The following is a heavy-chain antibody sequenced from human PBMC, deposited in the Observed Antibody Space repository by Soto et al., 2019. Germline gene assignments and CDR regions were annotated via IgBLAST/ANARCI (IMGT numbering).Heavy chain of an antibody. D-gene: IGHD3-10*01. CDR3: GRERGGGFGDV. J-gene: IGHJ6*02. CDR1: GFTFSTYY. V-gene: IGHV3-74*01. Sequence: EVQLVESGGGLVQPGGSLRLSCAASGFTFSTYYMNWVRQAPGKGLVRVARITSDGSSTTYADSVKGRFTISRDNAKNTLYLQMNSLRAEDTAVYSCGRERGGGFGDVWGLGTTVTVSS. CDR2: ITSDGSST.